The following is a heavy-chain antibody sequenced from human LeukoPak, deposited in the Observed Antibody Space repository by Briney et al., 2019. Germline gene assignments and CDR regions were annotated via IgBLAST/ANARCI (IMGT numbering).Heavy chain of an antibody. J-gene: IGHJ4*02. D-gene: IGHD3-10*01. V-gene: IGHV1-46*01. CDR3: ARDLLVRGMVRGPLLGY. CDR1: GYTFTSYY. Sequence: APVKVSCKASGYTFTSYYMHWVRQAPGQGLEWMGIINPSGGSTSYAQKFQGRVTMTRDTSTSTVYMELSSLRSEDTAVYYCARDLLVRGMVRGPLLGYWGQGTLVTVSS. CDR2: INPSGGST.